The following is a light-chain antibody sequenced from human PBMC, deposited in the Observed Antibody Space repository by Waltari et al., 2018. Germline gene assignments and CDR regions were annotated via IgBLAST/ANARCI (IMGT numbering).Light chain of an antibody. J-gene: IGLJ2*01. CDR1: SLRIYY. CDR2: GKN. V-gene: IGLV3-19*01. CDR3: TSRDISGDVI. Sequence: SSELTQDPAVSVALGQTVRITCQGDSLRIYYGSWSRQKPGQAPVLVIYGKNNRPSGIPDRFSASSSGDTASLTITETQAEDEAVCYCTSRDISGDVIFGGGTKLTVL.